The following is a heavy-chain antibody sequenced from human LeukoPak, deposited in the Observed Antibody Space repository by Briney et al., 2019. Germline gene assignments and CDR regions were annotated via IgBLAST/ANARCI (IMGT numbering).Heavy chain of an antibody. V-gene: IGHV1-69*05. Sequence: SVKVSCKASGGTFSSYAISWVRQAPGQGFEWMGGIIPIFGTANYAQKFQGRVTITTDESTSTAYMELSSLRSEDTAVYYCAGDDYFDSSSSRYFQHWGQGTLVTVSS. D-gene: IGHD6-6*01. CDR2: IIPIFGTA. CDR3: AGDDYFDSSSSRYFQH. J-gene: IGHJ1*01. CDR1: GGTFSSYA.